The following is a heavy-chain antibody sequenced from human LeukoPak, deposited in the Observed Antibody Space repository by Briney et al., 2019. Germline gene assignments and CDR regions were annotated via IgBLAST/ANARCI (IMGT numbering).Heavy chain of an antibody. CDR3: AKESDGRYFDWQGGYSYGLDYYYGMDV. V-gene: IGHV3-23*01. Sequence: GGSLRLSCAASGFTFSSYAMSWVRQAPGKGLEWVSAISGSGGSTYYADSVKGRFTISRDNSKNTLYLQMNSLRAEDTAVYYCAKESDGRYFDWQGGYSYGLDYYYGMDVWGQGTTVTVSS. CDR2: ISGSGGST. CDR1: GFTFSSYA. J-gene: IGHJ6*02. D-gene: IGHD5-18*01.